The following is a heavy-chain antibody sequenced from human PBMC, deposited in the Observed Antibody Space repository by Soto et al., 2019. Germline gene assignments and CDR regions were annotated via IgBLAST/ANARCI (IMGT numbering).Heavy chain of an antibody. CDR1: GFTFSGCW. D-gene: IGHD6-19*01. J-gene: IGHJ4*02. Sequence: EVQLVESGGGLVQPGGSLRLSCAASGFTFSGCWMSWVLQPPGKGLEWVASINQDGSEKFYVDSVKGRFTISRDNAKNSLFLQMISLRAEDTAVYYCARWESSDWYLGIWGQGTLVTVSS. V-gene: IGHV3-7*03. CDR2: INQDGSEK. CDR3: ARWESSDWYLGI.